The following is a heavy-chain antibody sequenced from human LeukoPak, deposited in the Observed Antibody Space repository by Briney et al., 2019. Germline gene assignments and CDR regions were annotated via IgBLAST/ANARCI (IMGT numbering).Heavy chain of an antibody. V-gene: IGHV3-15*01. CDR2: IKSKTDGGTT. J-gene: IGHJ4*02. CDR3: TAGIAAAGSPYFDY. CDR1: GFTFSNAW. Sequence: PGGSLRLSCAASGFTFSNAWMSWVRQAPGKGLEWVGRIKSKTDGGTTDYAAPVKGRFTISRDDSKNTLYLQMNSLKTEDTAVYYCTAGIAAAGSPYFDYWGQGTLVTVSS. D-gene: IGHD6-13*01.